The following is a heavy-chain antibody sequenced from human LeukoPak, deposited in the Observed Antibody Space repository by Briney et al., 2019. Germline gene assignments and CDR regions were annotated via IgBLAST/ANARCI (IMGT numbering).Heavy chain of an antibody. CDR3: ARGQPGVAAAGNLDY. D-gene: IGHD6-13*01. V-gene: IGHV3-21*01. J-gene: IGHJ4*02. Sequence: GGSLRLSCAASGFTFSSYSMNWVRQAPGKGLEWVSSISSSSSYIYYADSVKGRFTISRDTSKNTLFLQMNSLRAEDTAVYYCARGQPGVAAAGNLDYWGQGTLVTVSS. CDR1: GFTFSSYS. CDR2: ISSSSSYI.